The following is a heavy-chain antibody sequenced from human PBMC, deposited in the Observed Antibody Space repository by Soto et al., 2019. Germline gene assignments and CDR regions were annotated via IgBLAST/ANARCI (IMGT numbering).Heavy chain of an antibody. CDR3: ARDLGGSTDY. CDR2: INAGNGNI. Sequence: QVQLVQSGAEVKKPGASVKVSCKASGYTFTSYAMQWVRQAPGQRLEWMGWINAGNGNIKYAQKFQGRVTITRDTSPSTAYMELCGLRSEDTTVYYCARDLGGSTDYWGQGTLVTVSS. V-gene: IGHV1-3*01. J-gene: IGHJ4*02. CDR1: GYTFTSYA. D-gene: IGHD2-15*01.